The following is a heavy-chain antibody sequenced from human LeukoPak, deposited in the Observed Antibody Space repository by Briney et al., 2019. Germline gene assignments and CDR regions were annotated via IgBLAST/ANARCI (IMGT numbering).Heavy chain of an antibody. CDR1: GYSISSGYY. Sequence: SETLSLTCTVSGYSISSGYYWGWIRQPPGKGLEWIGSIYHSGSTYYNPSLKSRVTISVDTFKNQFSLKLSSVTAADTAVYYCARVSRERSLDYWGQGTLVTVSS. J-gene: IGHJ4*02. CDR3: ARVSRERSLDY. D-gene: IGHD5-24*01. V-gene: IGHV4-38-2*02. CDR2: IYHSGST.